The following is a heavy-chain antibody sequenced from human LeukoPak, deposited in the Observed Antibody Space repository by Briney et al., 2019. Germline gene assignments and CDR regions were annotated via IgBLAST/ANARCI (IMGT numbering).Heavy chain of an antibody. Sequence: GGSLRLSCAASGFTFSSYWMSWVRQAPGKGLEWVANIKQDGSEKYYVDSVKGRFTISRDNSKNSLYLQMKSLRTEDTALYYCAKDGGSYSHYYYYMDVWGKGTTVTVSS. D-gene: IGHD1-26*01. J-gene: IGHJ6*03. CDR1: GFTFSSYW. CDR3: AKDGGSYSHYYYYMDV. CDR2: IKQDGSEK. V-gene: IGHV3-7*03.